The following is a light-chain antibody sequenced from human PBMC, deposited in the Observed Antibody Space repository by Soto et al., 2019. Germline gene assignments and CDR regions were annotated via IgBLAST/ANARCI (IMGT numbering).Light chain of an antibody. CDR2: DVS. CDR1: SSDVGGYNY. V-gene: IGLV2-14*01. CDR3: TSHTSSRTFGV. J-gene: IGLJ3*02. Sequence: QSALTQPASVSGSPGQSITISCTGTSSDVGGYNYVSWYQQHPGKAPKLIINDVSNRPSGVSNRFSGSKSGNTASLTISGLQAEDEADYYCTSHTSSRTFGVFGGGTQLTVL.